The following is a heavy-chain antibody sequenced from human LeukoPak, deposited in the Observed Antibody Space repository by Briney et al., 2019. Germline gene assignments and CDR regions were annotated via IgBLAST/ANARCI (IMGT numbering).Heavy chain of an antibody. Sequence: PGGSLRLSCATSGFTFSSSWMSWVRQAPGKGLEWVANIKQDGSEKYYVDSVKGRFTISRDNAKNSMYLQMNSLRGEDTAVYYCARVSLKQWLQMYYFDYWGQGTLVTVSS. J-gene: IGHJ4*02. D-gene: IGHD6-19*01. V-gene: IGHV3-7*01. CDR2: IKQDGSEK. CDR1: GFTFSSSW. CDR3: ARVSLKQWLQMYYFDY.